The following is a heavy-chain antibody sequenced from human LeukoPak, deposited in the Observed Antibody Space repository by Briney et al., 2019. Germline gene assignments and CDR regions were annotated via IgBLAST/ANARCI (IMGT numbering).Heavy chain of an antibody. V-gene: IGHV4-39*01. CDR3: ARSVDTASYFDY. D-gene: IGHD5-18*01. J-gene: IGHJ4*02. CDR1: GGSISSSSYY. CDR2: IYYSGST. Sequence: SETLSLTCTVSGGSISSSSYYWGWIRQPPGKGLEWIGSIYYSGSTYYNPSLKSRVTISVDTSKNQFSLKLSSVTAADTAAYYCARSVDTASYFDYWGQGTLVTVSS.